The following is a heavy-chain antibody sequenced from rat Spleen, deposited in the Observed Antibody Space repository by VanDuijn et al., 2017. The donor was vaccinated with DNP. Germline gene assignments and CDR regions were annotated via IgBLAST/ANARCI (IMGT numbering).Heavy chain of an antibody. CDR3: ARGGTTVAYWYFDF. CDR1: GYTFTSYY. D-gene: IGHD1-1*01. CDR2: INMGSGGT. J-gene: IGHJ1*01. V-gene: IGHV1-43*01. Sequence: VQLQQSGAELAKPGSSVKISCKASGYTFTSYYISWIKQTTGQGLEYIGYINMGSGGTNYNEKFKGKATLTVDKSSSTAFMQLSSLTPDDSAVYYCARGGTTVAYWYFDFWGPGTMVTVSS.